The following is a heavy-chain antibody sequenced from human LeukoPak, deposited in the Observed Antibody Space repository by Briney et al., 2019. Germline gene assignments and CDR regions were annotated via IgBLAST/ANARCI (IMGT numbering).Heavy chain of an antibody. CDR2: ISSSGYTT. V-gene: IGHV3-23*01. Sequence: GGSQRLSCAASGFTFSTYGMSWVPQAPGKGLEWVSLISSSGYTTHYADSVKGRFTIYRENSKNNLYLQMNSLRAEDTAVYYCAKDLYSVTGDYWGQGTLVTVSS. CDR1: GFTFSTYG. J-gene: IGHJ4*02. CDR3: AKDLYSVTGDY. D-gene: IGHD6-19*01.